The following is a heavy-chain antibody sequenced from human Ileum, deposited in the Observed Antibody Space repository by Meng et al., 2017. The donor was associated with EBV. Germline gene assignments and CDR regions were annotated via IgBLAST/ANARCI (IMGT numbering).Heavy chain of an antibody. CDR3: ARAHPVVYFFDY. CDR1: GVVISSGGHS. CDR2: IQHSGST. Sequence: QRLLQESGPGLVKPSQTPSLTCAVSGVVISSGGHSWSWIRQPPGKGLEWIGDIQHSGSTYYNPSLKSRVTISVDRSRNQFSLKLSSVTAAATAVYYCARAHPVVYFFDYWGQGTLVTVSS. D-gene: IGHD4-23*01. V-gene: IGHV4-30-2*01. J-gene: IGHJ4*02.